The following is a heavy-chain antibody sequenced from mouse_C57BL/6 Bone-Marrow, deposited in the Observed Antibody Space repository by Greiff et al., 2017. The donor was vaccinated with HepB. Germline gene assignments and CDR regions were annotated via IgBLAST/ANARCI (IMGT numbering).Heavy chain of an antibody. Sequence: QVQLQQPGAELVMPGASVKLSCKASGYTFTSYWMHWVKQRPGQGLEWIGEIDPSDSYTNYNQKFKGKSTLTVDKSSSTAYMQLSSLTSEDSAVYYCARWDDGYPGAMDYWGQGTSVTGSS. D-gene: IGHD2-3*01. V-gene: IGHV1-69*01. CDR2: IDPSDSYT. CDR3: ARWDDGYPGAMDY. CDR1: GYTFTSYW. J-gene: IGHJ4*01.